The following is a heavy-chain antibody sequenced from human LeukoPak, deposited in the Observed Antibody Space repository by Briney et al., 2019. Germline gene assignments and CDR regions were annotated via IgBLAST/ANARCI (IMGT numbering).Heavy chain of an antibody. J-gene: IGHJ5*02. D-gene: IGHD6-6*01. CDR2: MNPNSGNT. Sequence: ASVKVSCKASGYTFTSYDINWVRQATGQGLEWMGWMNPNSGNTGYAQKFQGRVTITRNTSISTAYMELSSLRSEDTAVYYCARGRIIAARSRVWFDPWGQGTLVTVSP. CDR3: ARGRIIAARSRVWFDP. CDR1: GYTFTSYD. V-gene: IGHV1-8*03.